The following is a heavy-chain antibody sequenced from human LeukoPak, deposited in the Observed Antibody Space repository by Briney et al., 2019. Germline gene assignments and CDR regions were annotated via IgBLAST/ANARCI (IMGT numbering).Heavy chain of an antibody. CDR1: GFTFSAYA. Sequence: GGSLRLSCEASGFTFSAYAMTWVRQAPGQGLEWVSSIGSDNKPHYSESVKGRFTISRDNSKNTLYLQMNSLRAEDTAVYYCAKDMGGSGSPGLGMDVWGQGTTVTVSS. CDR2: IGSDNKP. V-gene: IGHV3-23*01. D-gene: IGHD3-10*01. J-gene: IGHJ6*02. CDR3: AKDMGGSGSPGLGMDV.